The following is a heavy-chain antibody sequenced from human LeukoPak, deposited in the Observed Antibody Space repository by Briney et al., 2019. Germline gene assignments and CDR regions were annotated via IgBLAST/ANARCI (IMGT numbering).Heavy chain of an antibody. CDR3: AKDSFSGSYFDY. V-gene: IGHV3-23*01. CDR1: GFTFSSYA. J-gene: IGHJ4*02. Sequence: PVGSLRLSCAASGFTFSSYAMSWVRQAPGKGLEWVSAISGSGGSTYYADSVKGRFTISRDNSKNTLYLQMNSLRAEDTAVYYCAKDSFSGSYFDYWGQGTLVTVSS. CDR2: ISGSGGST. D-gene: IGHD3-10*01.